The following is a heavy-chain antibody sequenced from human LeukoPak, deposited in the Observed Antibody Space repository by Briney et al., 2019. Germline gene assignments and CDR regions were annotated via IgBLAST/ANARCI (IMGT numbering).Heavy chain of an antibody. D-gene: IGHD2-15*01. V-gene: IGHV3-23*01. Sequence: GGSLRLSCAGSGFIFSRFAMSWVRQAPGKGLEWVSGLSGSGGSTFYADSVKGRFTVSRDNSRNTLYLQMNSLRVEDTAIYYCAKDALLTPFDAFDVWGQGTMVTVSS. J-gene: IGHJ3*01. CDR1: GFIFSRFA. CDR3: AKDALLTPFDAFDV. CDR2: LSGSGGST.